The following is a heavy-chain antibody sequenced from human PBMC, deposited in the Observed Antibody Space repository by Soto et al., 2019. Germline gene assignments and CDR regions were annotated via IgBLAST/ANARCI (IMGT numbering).Heavy chain of an antibody. J-gene: IGHJ4*02. CDR2: IIPIFGTA. CDR1: GGTFSSYA. V-gene: IGHV1-69*01. Sequence: ASVKVSCKASGGTFSSYAISLVRQAPGQGLEWMGGIIPIFGTANYAQKFQGRLTITADESTSTAYMELSSLRSEDTAVYYCALANYYDGRRYEXWGQGPLVTV. CDR3: ALANYYDGRRYEX. D-gene: IGHD3-22*01.